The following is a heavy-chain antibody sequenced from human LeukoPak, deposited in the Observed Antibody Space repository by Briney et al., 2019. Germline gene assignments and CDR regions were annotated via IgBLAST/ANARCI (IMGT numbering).Heavy chain of an antibody. CDR2: IGGSGSTT. D-gene: IGHD5/OR15-5a*01. J-gene: IGHJ4*02. CDR3: AKGWLVVSKGGFDC. CDR1: GFTFSSYV. V-gene: IGHV3-23*01. Sequence: GGSLRLSCAASGFTFSSYVMNWVRQAPGKGLEWVSEIGGSGSTTNYADSVKGRFTISRDNSKKTLYLQMNSLRAEDTAVYYCAKGWLVVSKGGFDCWGQGTLVTVSS.